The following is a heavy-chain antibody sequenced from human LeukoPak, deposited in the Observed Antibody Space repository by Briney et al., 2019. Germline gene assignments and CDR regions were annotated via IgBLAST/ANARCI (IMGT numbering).Heavy chain of an antibody. CDR2: IRSKAYGGTI. CDR3: TTLRPYIQPR. Sequence: PGGSLRLSCTASGFTFGDYAMSWVRQAPGKGLEWVGFIRSKAYGGTIEYAASVKGRFTISRDDSKSIAYLQMNSLKTEDTAVYYCTTLRPYIQPRWGQGTMVTVSS. J-gene: IGHJ3*01. CDR1: GFTFGDYA. D-gene: IGHD5-18*01. V-gene: IGHV3-49*04.